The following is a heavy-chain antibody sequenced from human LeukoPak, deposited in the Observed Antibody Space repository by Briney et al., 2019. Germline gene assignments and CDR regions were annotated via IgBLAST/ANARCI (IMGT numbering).Heavy chain of an antibody. V-gene: IGHV3-30*02. J-gene: IGHJ4*02. D-gene: IGHD6-19*01. CDR3: ARGGSGWSSLDY. Sequence: GGSLRLSCAASGFIFTDYGMHWVRQAPGKGLEWLTFIRYDGSDKYYADSVKGRFTISRDNSKNTLYLQMNSLTSEDTAVYYCARGGSGWSSLDYWGQGTLVTVSS. CDR2: IRYDGSDK. CDR1: GFIFTDYG.